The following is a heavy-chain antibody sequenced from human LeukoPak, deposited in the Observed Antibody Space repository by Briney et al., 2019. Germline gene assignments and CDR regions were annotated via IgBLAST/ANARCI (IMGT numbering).Heavy chain of an antibody. Sequence: GGSLRLSCAASGFTVSSNYMSWVRQAPGKGLEWVSVIYSGGSTYYADSVKGRFTISRDNSKNTLYLQMGSLRAEDMAVYYCARATGYRLTQFDYWGQGTLVTVSS. CDR1: GFTVSSNY. J-gene: IGHJ4*02. D-gene: IGHD5-24*01. V-gene: IGHV3-66*01. CDR2: IYSGGST. CDR3: ARATGYRLTQFDY.